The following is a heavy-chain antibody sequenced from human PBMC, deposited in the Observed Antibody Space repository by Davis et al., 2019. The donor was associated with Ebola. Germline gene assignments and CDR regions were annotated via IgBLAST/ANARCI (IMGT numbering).Heavy chain of an antibody. CDR3: ARWNYHVLWGGWFDP. J-gene: IGHJ5*01. D-gene: IGHD3-9*01. Sequence: SETLSLTCTVSGGSISTSYWSWIRQAPGKGLEWIGYIYFNGNIDYNPSLKSRASISVDTSQNQFSLKLNSVTAADTAVYFCARWNYHVLWGGWFDPWGQGTLVTVSS. CDR1: GGSISTSY. V-gene: IGHV4-59*01. CDR2: IYFNGNI.